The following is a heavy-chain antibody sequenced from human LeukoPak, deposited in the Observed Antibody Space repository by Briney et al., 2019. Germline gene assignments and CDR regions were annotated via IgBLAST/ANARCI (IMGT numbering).Heavy chain of an antibody. CDR3: AREQYDSSGYYWNDYYYYMDV. J-gene: IGHJ6*03. V-gene: IGHV3-21*01. D-gene: IGHD3-22*01. Sequence: GGSLRLSCVASGFTFSSYSMNWVRQAPGKGLEWVSSISRSSSYINYADSLKGRFTISRDNAKNSVYLQMNSLRAEDTAVYYCAREQYDSSGYYWNDYYYYMDVWGKGTTVTVSS. CDR2: ISRSSSYI. CDR1: GFTFSSYS.